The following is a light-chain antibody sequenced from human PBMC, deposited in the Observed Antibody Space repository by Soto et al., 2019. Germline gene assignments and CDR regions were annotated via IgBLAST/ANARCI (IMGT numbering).Light chain of an antibody. CDR2: GAS. V-gene: IGKV3-15*01. J-gene: IGKJ1*01. Sequence: VMTQSPATLSVSPGERATLSCRASRSVNSELAWYQQKPGQAPRLLIYGASSRITDIPARFSGSGSGTEFAIAISSLQTEDFAVYYCQQYSDWPWRFGQGTKVEIK. CDR3: QQYSDWPWR. CDR1: RSVNSE.